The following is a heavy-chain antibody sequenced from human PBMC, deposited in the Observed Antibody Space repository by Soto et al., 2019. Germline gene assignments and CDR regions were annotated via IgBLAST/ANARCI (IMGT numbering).Heavy chain of an antibody. Sequence: ASVKVSCKASGYTFRNFDINWVRQATGQGLEWMGWMNANSGKTAYARKFQGRVTMTRDTSIDTAYMELSSLTSEDTAVYYCGTVPREGNYYIGWFDPWGQGTLVTVYS. D-gene: IGHD3-22*01. V-gene: IGHV1-8*01. CDR2: MNANSGKT. CDR3: GTVPREGNYYIGWFDP. J-gene: IGHJ5*01. CDR1: GYTFRNFD.